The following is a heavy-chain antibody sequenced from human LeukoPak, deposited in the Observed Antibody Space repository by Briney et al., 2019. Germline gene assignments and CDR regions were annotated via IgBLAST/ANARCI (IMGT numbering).Heavy chain of an antibody. CDR3: AREHFIAVAVFDY. J-gene: IGHJ4*02. D-gene: IGHD6-19*01. CDR1: GFTFSNYN. V-gene: IGHV3-21*01. CDR2: ISSSSSYI. Sequence: PGGSLRLSCAASGFTFSNYNMNWVRQAPGKGLEWVSYISSSSSYIYYADSVKGRFTISRDNAKNSLYLQMNSLRAEDTAVYYCAREHFIAVAVFDYWGQGTLVTVSS.